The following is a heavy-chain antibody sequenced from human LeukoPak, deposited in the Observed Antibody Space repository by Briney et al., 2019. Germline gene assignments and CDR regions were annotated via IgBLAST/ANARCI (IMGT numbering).Heavy chain of an antibody. Sequence: SETLSLTCTVSGGSVSTGSYYWSWIRQPPGKGLEWIGYIYYSGSTNYNPSLKSRVTISVDTSKNQFSLKLSSVTAADTAVYYCARDNPGRATEYFDYWGQGTLATVSS. CDR2: IYYSGST. V-gene: IGHV4-61*01. J-gene: IGHJ4*02. CDR1: GGSVSTGSYY. CDR3: ARDNPGRATEYFDY. D-gene: IGHD1-26*01.